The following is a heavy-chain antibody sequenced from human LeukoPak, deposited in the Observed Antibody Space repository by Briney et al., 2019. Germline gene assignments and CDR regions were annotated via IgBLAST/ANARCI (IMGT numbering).Heavy chain of an antibody. Sequence: SETLSLTCTVSGGSISGSSYYWGWIRQPPGKGLEWIGSIYYSGSTYYNPSLKSRVTISVDTSKNQFSLKLNSVTATDTAVYYCARDLDGYSSPGDYWGQGTLVTVSS. J-gene: IGHJ4*02. D-gene: IGHD6-19*01. CDR2: IYYSGST. V-gene: IGHV4-39*02. CDR1: GGSISGSSYY. CDR3: ARDLDGYSSPGDY.